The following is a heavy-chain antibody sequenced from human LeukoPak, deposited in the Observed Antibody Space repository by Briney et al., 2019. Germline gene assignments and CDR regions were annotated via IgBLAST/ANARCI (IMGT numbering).Heavy chain of an antibody. CDR1: GFTFRTYA. Sequence: PGGSLRLSCAASGFTFRTYAMTWVRQAPGKGLEWVSGISGSGSSTYYADSVKGRFTISRDKSKSTLYLQMNSLRPEDTAVYYCARALDSSGWNGRDYWGQGTLVTVSS. J-gene: IGHJ4*02. V-gene: IGHV3-23*01. CDR3: ARALDSSGWNGRDY. D-gene: IGHD6-19*01. CDR2: ISGSGSST.